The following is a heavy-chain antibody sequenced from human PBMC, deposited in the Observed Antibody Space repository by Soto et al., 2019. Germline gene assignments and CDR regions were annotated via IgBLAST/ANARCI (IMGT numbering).Heavy chain of an antibody. V-gene: IGHV2-5*02. Sequence: QITLKESGPTLVRPTQTLTLTCTFSGFSLSTTGVGVGWLRQPPGKALEWLALIYWDDYKRYTPSLKSRLTITKDASKNELIVTMTLMDPVDTATYYCAQRLLEYGLGRERANYFEPCGQGTLVTVSA. CDR2: IYWDDYK. D-gene: IGHD3-10*01. CDR1: GFSLSTTGVG. J-gene: IGHJ5*02. CDR3: AQRLLEYGLGRERANYFEP.